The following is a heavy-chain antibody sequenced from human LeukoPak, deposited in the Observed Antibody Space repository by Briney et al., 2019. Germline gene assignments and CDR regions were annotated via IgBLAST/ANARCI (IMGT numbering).Heavy chain of an antibody. CDR1: GFTFSSYA. Sequence: PGGSLRLSCAASGFTFSSYAMSWVRQAPGKGLEWVSAISGSGGSTYYADSVKGRFTISRDNSKNTLYLQMNSLRAEDTAVYYCAGQYQLLSNAFDIWGQGRMVTVSS. D-gene: IGHD2-2*01. J-gene: IGHJ3*02. CDR3: AGQYQLLSNAFDI. V-gene: IGHV3-23*01. CDR2: ISGSGGST.